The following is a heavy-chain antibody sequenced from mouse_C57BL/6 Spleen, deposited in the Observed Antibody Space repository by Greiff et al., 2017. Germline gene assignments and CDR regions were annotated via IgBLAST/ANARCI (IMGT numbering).Heavy chain of an antibody. J-gene: IGHJ4*01. CDR2: IYPRSGNT. V-gene: IGHV1-81*01. D-gene: IGHD4-1*01. Sequence: QVQLQQSGAELARPGASVKLSCKASGYTFTSYGISWVKQRTGQGLEWIGEIYPRSGNTYYNEKFKGKATLTADKSSSTAYMELRSLTSEDAAVYFCARFWDDYAMDYWGQGTSVTVSS. CDR1: GYTFTSYG. CDR3: ARFWDDYAMDY.